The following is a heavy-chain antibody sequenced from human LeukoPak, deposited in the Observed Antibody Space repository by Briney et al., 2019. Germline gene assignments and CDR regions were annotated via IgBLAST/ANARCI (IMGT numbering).Heavy chain of an antibody. J-gene: IGHJ4*02. CDR3: ARILKYCSSTSCQLDY. D-gene: IGHD2-2*01. V-gene: IGHV3-21*01. CDR1: GFTFSSYS. CDR2: ISSSSSYI. Sequence: GGSLRLSCAAFGFTFSSYSMNWVRQAPGKGLEWVSSISSSSSYIYYADSVKGRFTISRDNAKNSLYLQMNSLRAEDTAVYYCARILKYCSSTSCQLDYWGQGTLVTVSS.